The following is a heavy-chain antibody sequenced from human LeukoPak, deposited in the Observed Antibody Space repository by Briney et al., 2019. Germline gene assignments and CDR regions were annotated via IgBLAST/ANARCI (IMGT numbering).Heavy chain of an antibody. CDR3: ARGRFYSYTYSFDY. V-gene: IGHV3-48*04. Sequence: GGSLRLSCEASGFTFKTYGMNWVRQAPGKGLEWVSYISSSGNTIYYTDSVKGRFSISRNNAKNPLYLQMDSPKAEDTAVYYCARGRFYSYTYSFDYWGRGTLVTVSS. J-gene: IGHJ4*02. D-gene: IGHD5-18*01. CDR2: ISSSGNTI. CDR1: GFTFKTYG.